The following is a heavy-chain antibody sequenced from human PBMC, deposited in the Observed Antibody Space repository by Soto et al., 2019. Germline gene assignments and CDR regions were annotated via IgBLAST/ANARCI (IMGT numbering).Heavy chain of an antibody. D-gene: IGHD3-3*01. V-gene: IGHV3-30-3*01. CDR1: GVPCGSYA. CDR2: ISYDGSNK. CDR3: ARDHGITMVGVVRRHYRMDY. Sequence: GGFPGLSCAASGVPCGSYAMHWVGQAPGKGLEWVAVISYDGSNKYYADSVKGRFTISRDNSKNTLYLQMNSLRAEDTAVYYCARDHGITMVGVVRRHYRMDYPGQGITVT. J-gene: IGHJ6*02.